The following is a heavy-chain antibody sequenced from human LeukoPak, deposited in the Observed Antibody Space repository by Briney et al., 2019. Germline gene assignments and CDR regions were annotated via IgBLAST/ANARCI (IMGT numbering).Heavy chain of an antibody. Sequence: SSETLSLTCTVSGYSISSGYYWGWIRQPPGKGLEWIGSIYHSGSTYYNPSLKSRVTISVDTSKNQFSLKLSSVTAADTAVYYCARARDYYDSSPFDYWGQGTLVTVSS. J-gene: IGHJ4*02. CDR1: GYSISSGYY. D-gene: IGHD3-22*01. CDR2: IYHSGST. V-gene: IGHV4-38-2*02. CDR3: ARARDYYDSSPFDY.